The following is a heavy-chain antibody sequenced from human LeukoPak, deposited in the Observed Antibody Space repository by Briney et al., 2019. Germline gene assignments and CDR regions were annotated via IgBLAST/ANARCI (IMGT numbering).Heavy chain of an antibody. CDR1: GGSISSYY. Sequence: SETLSLTCTVSGGSISSYYWSWIRQPPGKGLEWIGYIYYSGSTNYNPSLKSRVTISVDTPKNQFSLKLSSVTAADTAVYYCARDSYGSDDAFDVWGQGTMVSVSS. D-gene: IGHD5-18*01. V-gene: IGHV4-59*01. J-gene: IGHJ3*01. CDR2: IYYSGST. CDR3: ARDSYGSDDAFDV.